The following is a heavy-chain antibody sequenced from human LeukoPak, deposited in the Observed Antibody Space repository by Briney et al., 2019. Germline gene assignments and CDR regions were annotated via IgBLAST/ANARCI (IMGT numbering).Heavy chain of an antibody. CDR1: GGSISSGDYY. V-gene: IGHV4-30-4*08. CDR2: IYYSGST. J-gene: IGHJ4*02. Sequence: PSQTLSLTCTVSGGSISSGDYYWSWIRQPPGKGLEWIGYIYYSGSTYYNPSLKSRVTISVDTSKNQFSLKLSSVTAADTAVYYCASQDYGGNSGLDYWGQGTLVTVSS. CDR3: ASQDYGGNSGLDY. D-gene: IGHD4-23*01.